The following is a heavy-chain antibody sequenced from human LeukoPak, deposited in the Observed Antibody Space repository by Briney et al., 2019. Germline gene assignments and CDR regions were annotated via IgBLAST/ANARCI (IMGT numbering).Heavy chain of an antibody. Sequence: SETLSLTCTVSGGSISSYYWSWIRQPPGKGLEWIGYIYYSGSTNYNPSLKSRVTISVDTSKNQFSLKLSSVTAADTAVYYCAKGGKWGDRRWFDPWGQGTLVTVSS. J-gene: IGHJ5*02. CDR3: AKGGKWGDRRWFDP. D-gene: IGHD1-26*01. CDR1: GGSISSYY. V-gene: IGHV4-59*12. CDR2: IYYSGST.